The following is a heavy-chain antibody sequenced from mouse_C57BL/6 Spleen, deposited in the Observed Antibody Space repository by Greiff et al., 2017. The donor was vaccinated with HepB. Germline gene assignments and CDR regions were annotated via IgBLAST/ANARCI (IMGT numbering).Heavy chain of an antibody. CDR2: INYDGSST. CDR1: GFTFSDYY. J-gene: IGHJ2*01. CDR3: ARGTGDFDY. Sequence: EVNVVESEGGLVQPGSSMKLSCTASGFTFSDYYMAWVRQVPEKGLEWVANINYDGSSTYYLDSLKSRFIISRDNAKNILYLQMSSLKSEDTATYYCARGTGDFDYWFQGTTLTVSS. V-gene: IGHV5-16*01. D-gene: IGHD4-1*01.